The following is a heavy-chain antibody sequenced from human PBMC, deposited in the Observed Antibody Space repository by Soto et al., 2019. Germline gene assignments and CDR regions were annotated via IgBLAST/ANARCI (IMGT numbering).Heavy chain of an antibody. Sequence: GASVKVSCKASGYTFTSYDINWVRQATGQGLEWMGWMNPNSGNTGYAQKFQGRVTMTRNTSISTAYMELSSVTAADTAVYYCARHEAGIQLWFFNWFDLWGRGTLVTVSS. J-gene: IGHJ5*02. CDR1: GYTFTSYD. CDR3: ARHEAGIQLWFFNWFDL. D-gene: IGHD5-18*01. CDR2: MNPNSGNT. V-gene: IGHV1-8*01.